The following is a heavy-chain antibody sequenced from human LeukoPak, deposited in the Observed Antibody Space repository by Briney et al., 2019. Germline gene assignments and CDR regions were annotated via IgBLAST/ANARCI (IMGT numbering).Heavy chain of an antibody. CDR3: AKLPAVNLDAFDI. Sequence: GGSLRLSCAASGFTFSSSAMGWVRRAPQKGLEWVSAIPASGPKTYYTGSVRGRFTISRDNSKNTVYLQMQSLRAEDTAVYYCAKLPAVNLDAFDIWGQGTMVTVSS. V-gene: IGHV3-23*01. CDR1: GFTFSSSA. D-gene: IGHD2-2*01. J-gene: IGHJ3*02. CDR2: IPASGPKT.